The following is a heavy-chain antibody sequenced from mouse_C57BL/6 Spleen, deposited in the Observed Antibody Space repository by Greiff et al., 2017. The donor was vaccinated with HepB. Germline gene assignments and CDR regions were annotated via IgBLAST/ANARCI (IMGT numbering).Heavy chain of an antibody. CDR3: ARQGDYDAFDY. J-gene: IGHJ2*01. V-gene: IGHV5-9*01. CDR2: ISGGGGNT. D-gene: IGHD2-4*01. CDR1: GFTFSSYT. Sequence: EVKLMESGGGLVKPGGSLKLSCAASGFTFSSYTMSWVRQTPEKRLEWVATISGGGGNTYYPDSVKGRFTISRDNAKNTLYLQMSSLRSEDTALYYCARQGDYDAFDYWGQGTTLTVSS.